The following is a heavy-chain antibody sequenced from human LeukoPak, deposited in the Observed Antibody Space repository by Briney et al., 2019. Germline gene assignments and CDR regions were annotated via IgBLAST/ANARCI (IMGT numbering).Heavy chain of an antibody. J-gene: IGHJ3*02. CDR3: TRDLGQVVAGTAFDM. CDR2: ITPYNGNT. Sequence: GASVTVSFKTSGYTFTYFGINWVRHAPGQGLEWLGWITPYNGNTNHLQNLQGRITMTTDTSTSTAYLELRSLTSDDTAVYYCTRDLGQVVAGTAFDMWGQGTMVIVSS. CDR1: GYTFTYFG. D-gene: IGHD6-19*01. V-gene: IGHV1-18*01.